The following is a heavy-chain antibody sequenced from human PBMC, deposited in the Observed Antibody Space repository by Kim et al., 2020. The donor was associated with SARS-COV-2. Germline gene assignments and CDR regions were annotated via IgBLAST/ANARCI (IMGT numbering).Heavy chain of an antibody. D-gene: IGHD3-3*01. CDR2: ISSSGSTI. V-gene: IGHV3-11*01. CDR1: GFTFSDYY. J-gene: IGHJ4*02. Sequence: GGSLRLSCAASGFTFSDYYMSWIRQAPGKGLEWVSYISSSGSTIYYADSVKGRFTIPRDNAKNSLYLQMNSLRAEDTAVYYCARDSLIFGVVRELIDYWGQGTLVTVSS. CDR3: ARDSLIFGVVRELIDY.